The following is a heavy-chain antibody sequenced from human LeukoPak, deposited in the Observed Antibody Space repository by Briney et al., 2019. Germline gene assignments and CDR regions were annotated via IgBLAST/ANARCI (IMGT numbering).Heavy chain of an antibody. Sequence: ASVKVSCKASGGTFSSYAISWVRQAPGQRLEWMGWINAGNGNTKYSQKFQGRVTITRDTSASTAYMELSSLRSEDTAVYYCARDRYCSSTSCAYWFDPWGQGTLVTVSS. CDR3: ARDRYCSSTSCAYWFDP. J-gene: IGHJ5*02. CDR1: GGTFSSYA. V-gene: IGHV1-3*01. CDR2: INAGNGNT. D-gene: IGHD2-2*01.